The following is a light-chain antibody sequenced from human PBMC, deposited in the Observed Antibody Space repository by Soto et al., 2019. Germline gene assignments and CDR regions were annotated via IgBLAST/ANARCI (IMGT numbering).Light chain of an antibody. CDR3: QQFGNSPWT. CDR1: QSVNSNY. J-gene: IGKJ1*01. Sequence: EIVLTQSPGTLSLCPGERATLSCRASQSVNSNYLAWYQQKPGQAPRLLFSGASSRATGIPDRFSGSGSGTDFTLTISRLEPEDFAVYFCQQFGNSPWTFGQGTKVDI. V-gene: IGKV3-20*01. CDR2: GAS.